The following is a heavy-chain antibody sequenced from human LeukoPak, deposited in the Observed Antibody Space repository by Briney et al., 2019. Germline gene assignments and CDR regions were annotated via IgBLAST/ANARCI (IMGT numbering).Heavy chain of an antibody. CDR2: IRYDGTNK. D-gene: IGHD3-10*01. V-gene: IGHV3-30*02. J-gene: IGHJ4*02. CDR3: AKNAMVRGVDYYTYYFDY. Sequence: AGGSLRLSCAASGFTFSAYGMHWVRQAPGKGLEWVAFIRYDGTNKYYADSVKGRFTSSRDISKNTLYLQMNSLRAEDTAVYYCAKNAMVRGVDYYTYYFDYWGQGTLVTVSS. CDR1: GFTFSAYG.